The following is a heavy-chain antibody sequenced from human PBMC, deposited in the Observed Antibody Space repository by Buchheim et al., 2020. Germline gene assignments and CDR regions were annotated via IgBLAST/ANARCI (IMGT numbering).Heavy chain of an antibody. CDR3: AKGAGTYSEWSDS. V-gene: IGHV3-23*01. CDR2: ISGSGASI. J-gene: IGHJ5*01. CDR1: GFMFSNYG. Sequence: EVQLLESGGGLVQPGGLLTLSCAASGFMFSNYGLSWVRQAPGKGLDWVAGISGSGASIYYADSVKGRFIISRDNSKNTLYLQMDSLRDEDSAVYYCAKGAGTYSEWSDSWGQGTL. D-gene: IGHD1-26*01.